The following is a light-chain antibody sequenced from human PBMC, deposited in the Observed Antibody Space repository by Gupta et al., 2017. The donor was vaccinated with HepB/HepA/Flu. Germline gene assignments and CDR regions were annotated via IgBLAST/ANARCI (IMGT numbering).Light chain of an antibody. CDR3: AAGDDSLNAVV. J-gene: IGLJ2*01. CDR1: SSNIGTNT. CDR2: TNY. Sequence: SLLSQPPSASGARGPRATIPCSGSSSNIGTNTVHWYQQLPGTAPKLLIYTNYQRPSGVPDRCSGSTSGTSASLAISGVQSEDEADYFCAAGDDSLNAVVFGGGTKLTVL. V-gene: IGLV1-44*01.